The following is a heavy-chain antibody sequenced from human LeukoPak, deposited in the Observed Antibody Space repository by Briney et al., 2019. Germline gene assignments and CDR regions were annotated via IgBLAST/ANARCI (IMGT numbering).Heavy chain of an antibody. Sequence: GGSLRLSCTASGFTFINYWIHWVRQPPGKGLVWVSRINNDGGDTISADSVRGRFTISRDNAKNTLYLQMNSLGAEDTAVYYCARGGSNHAFDIWGQGTVVTVSS. V-gene: IGHV3-74*01. CDR2: INNDGGDT. J-gene: IGHJ3*02. CDR1: GFTFINYW. CDR3: ARGGSNHAFDI.